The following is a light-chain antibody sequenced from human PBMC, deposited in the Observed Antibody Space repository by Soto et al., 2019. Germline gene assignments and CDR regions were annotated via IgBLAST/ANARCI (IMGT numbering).Light chain of an antibody. V-gene: IGKV1-27*01. CDR3: QKYNSAPYT. CDR1: QGISNN. Sequence: DIQMTQSPSSLSASVGDRVTITCRASQGISNNLAWYQQKPGKVPKLLIYAASTLQSGVPSRFSGSRSRTDFTLTISSLQPEDVATSYCQKYNSAPYTFGQGTKLVIK. CDR2: AAS. J-gene: IGKJ2*01.